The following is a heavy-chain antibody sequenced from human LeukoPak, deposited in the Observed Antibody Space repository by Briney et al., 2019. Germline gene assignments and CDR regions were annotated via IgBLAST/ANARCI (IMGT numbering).Heavy chain of an antibody. CDR1: GGSVISYTYY. CDR2: MYYSGST. CDR3: GRYGSGSHEAFDY. D-gene: IGHD3-10*01. J-gene: IGHJ4*02. Sequence: ETLSLTCTVSGGSVISYTYYWGWIRQPPGKGLEWIGSMYYSGSTYYNPSLKSRVTISIDTSKNQFSLKLSSMTAADTAVCYCGRYGSGSHEAFDYWGQGTLVTVSS. V-gene: IGHV4-39*07.